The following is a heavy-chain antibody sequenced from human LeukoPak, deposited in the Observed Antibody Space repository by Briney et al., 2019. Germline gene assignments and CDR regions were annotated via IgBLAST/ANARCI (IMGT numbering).Heavy chain of an antibody. CDR1: GYTFTGYH. J-gene: IGHJ4*02. CDR2: INPNSGDT. D-gene: IGHD2-2*01. Sequence: ASVKVSCKASGYTFTGYHMHWVRQAPGQGLEWMGRINPNSGDTNYAQKFQGRVAMTRDTSISTAFMELTRLSSDDTAVYYCARDYCSSTSCLFDYSGQGTLVTVSS. CDR3: ARDYCSSTSCLFDY. V-gene: IGHV1-2*06.